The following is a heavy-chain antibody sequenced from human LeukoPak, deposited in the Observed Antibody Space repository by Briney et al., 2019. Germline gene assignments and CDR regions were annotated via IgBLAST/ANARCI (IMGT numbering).Heavy chain of an antibody. V-gene: IGHV4-59*12. CDR3: ARSSYKVYYYMDV. CDR2: IYYSGST. D-gene: IGHD5-24*01. J-gene: IGHJ6*03. Sequence: SETLSLTCTVSGGSISSYYWSWIPQPPGKGLEWIGSIYYSGSTYYNPSLKSRVTISVDTSKNQFSLKLSSVTAADTAVYYCARSSYKVYYYMDVWGKGTTVTVSS. CDR1: GGSISSYY.